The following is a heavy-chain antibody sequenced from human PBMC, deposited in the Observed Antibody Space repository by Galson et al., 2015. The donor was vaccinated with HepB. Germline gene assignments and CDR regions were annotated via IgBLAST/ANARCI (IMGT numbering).Heavy chain of an antibody. CDR1: GFTFSSYS. CDR3: ARDEVMVRGVTPGPPDY. J-gene: IGHJ4*02. Sequence: SLRLSCAASGFTFSSYSMNWVRQAPGKGLEWVSSISSSSSYIYYADSVKGRFTISRDNSKNTLYLQMNSLRAEDTAVYYCARDEVMVRGVTPGPPDYWGQGTLVTVSS. V-gene: IGHV3-21*01. CDR2: ISSSSSYI. D-gene: IGHD3-10*01.